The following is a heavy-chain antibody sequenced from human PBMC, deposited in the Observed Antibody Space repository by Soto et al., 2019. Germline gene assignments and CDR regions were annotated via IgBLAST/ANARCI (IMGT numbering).Heavy chain of an antibody. CDR2: IYWNADK. CDR1: GFSLSTSGVG. V-gene: IGHV2-5*01. CDR3: AHLMIAAAAPSPQQIDY. Sequence: QITLKESGPRLVKPTQTLTLTCTFSGFSLSTSGVGVGWIRQPPGKALEWLALIYWNADKRYSPSLKSRLTITKDTSKNQVVLTMTNMDPVDTATYYCAHLMIAAAAPSPQQIDYWGQGTLVTVSS. D-gene: IGHD6-13*01. J-gene: IGHJ4*02.